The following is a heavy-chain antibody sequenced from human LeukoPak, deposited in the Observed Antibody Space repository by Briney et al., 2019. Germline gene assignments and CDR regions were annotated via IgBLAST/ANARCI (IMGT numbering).Heavy chain of an antibody. J-gene: IGHJ4*02. CDR3: ARVGEAPDIGGYYFDY. D-gene: IGHD2-15*01. V-gene: IGHV1-69*13. CDR2: IIPIFGTA. CDR1: GGTFSSYA. Sequence: SVKVSCKASGGTFSSYAISWVRQAPGQGLEWMGGIIPIFGTANYAQKFQGRVTITADESTSTAYMELSSLRSENTAVYYCARVGEAPDIGGYYFDYWGQGTLVTVSS.